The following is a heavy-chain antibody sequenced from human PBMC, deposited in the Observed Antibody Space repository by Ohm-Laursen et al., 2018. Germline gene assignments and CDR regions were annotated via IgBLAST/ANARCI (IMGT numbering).Heavy chain of an antibody. Sequence: SLRLSCSASGFTFSDYYMSWIRQAPGKGLEWVSYISSSGSTIYYADSVKGRFTISRDNSKNTLYLQMNNLRAEDSAVYYCASYYGGYDPWGQGTLVTVSS. D-gene: IGHD4-23*01. CDR2: ISSSGSTI. V-gene: IGHV3-11*01. CDR3: ASYYGGYDP. J-gene: IGHJ5*02. CDR1: GFTFSDYY.